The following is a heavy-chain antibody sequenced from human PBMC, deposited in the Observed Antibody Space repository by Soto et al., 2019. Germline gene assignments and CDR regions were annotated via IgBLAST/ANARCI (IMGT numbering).Heavy chain of an antibody. V-gene: IGHV3-15*01. D-gene: IGHD3-10*01. CDR2: IKSKTDGGTT. Sequence: GSLRLSGAASGFTFINAWMSWVRQAPGKWLEWVGRIKSKTDGGTTGYAAPVKGRFTISRDDSKNTLYLQMNSLKTEDTAVYYCTTDYYGSGSYYNVDYYYGMDVWGQGTTVTVSS. CDR1: GFTFINAW. CDR3: TTDYYGSGSYYNVDYYYGMDV. J-gene: IGHJ6*02.